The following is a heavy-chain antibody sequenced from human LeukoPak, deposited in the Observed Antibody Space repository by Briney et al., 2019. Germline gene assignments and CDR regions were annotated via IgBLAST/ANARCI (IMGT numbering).Heavy chain of an antibody. CDR2: IYYSWST. V-gene: IGHV4-59*01. CDR3: ARAKMVAAIDY. J-gene: IGHJ4*02. CDR1: GVSISSYY. D-gene: IGHD2-15*01. Sequence: PSETLSLTCTVSGVSISSYYWSWIRQPPGKGLEWIGYIYYSWSTNYNPSLKSRVTISVDTSKNQFSLKLSSVTAADTAVYYCARAKMVAAIDYWGQGTLVTVSS.